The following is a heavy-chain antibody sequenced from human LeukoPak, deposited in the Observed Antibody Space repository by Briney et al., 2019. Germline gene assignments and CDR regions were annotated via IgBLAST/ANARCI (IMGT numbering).Heavy chain of an antibody. CDR3: ARMHYYGSGSPRQFDY. D-gene: IGHD3-10*01. Sequence: ASVKVSCKASGYTFTSYGISWVRQAPGQGLEWMGWISAYNGNTNYAQKLQGRVTMTTDTSTSTAYMELRSLRSDDTAMYYRARMHYYGSGSPRQFDYWGQGTLVTVSS. J-gene: IGHJ4*02. CDR2: ISAYNGNT. CDR1: GYTFTSYG. V-gene: IGHV1-18*01.